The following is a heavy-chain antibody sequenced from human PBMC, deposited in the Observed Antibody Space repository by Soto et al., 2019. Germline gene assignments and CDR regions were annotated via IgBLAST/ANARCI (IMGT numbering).Heavy chain of an antibody. CDR3: ARVPGDAFVI. Sequence: SETLSLTCTVSGGSISSGDYYWSWIRPPPGKGLEWIGYIYYSGSTYYNPSLKSRVTISVDTSKNQFSLKLSSVTAADTAVYYCARVPGDAFVIWGQGTMVTVSS. V-gene: IGHV4-30-4*01. CDR1: GGSISSGDYY. CDR2: IYYSGST. J-gene: IGHJ3*02.